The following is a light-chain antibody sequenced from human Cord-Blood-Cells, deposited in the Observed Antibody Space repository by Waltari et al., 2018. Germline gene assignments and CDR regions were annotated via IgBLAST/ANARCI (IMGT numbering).Light chain of an antibody. J-gene: IGKJ5*01. Sequence: AIQLTQSPSSLTASVGDRVTITCRASQGSSSALAWYQQKPGKAPKLLIYDASSLESGVPSRFSGSGSGTDFTLTIISLQPEDFATYYCQQFNSYPITFGQGTRLEMK. V-gene: IGKV1-13*02. CDR3: QQFNSYPIT. CDR2: DAS. CDR1: QGSSSA.